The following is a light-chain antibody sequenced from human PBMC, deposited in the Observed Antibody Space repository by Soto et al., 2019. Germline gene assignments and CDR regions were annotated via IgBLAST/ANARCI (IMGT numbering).Light chain of an antibody. Sequence: AIQLTQSPSSLSASVGDRVTITCRASQGLSSAFAWYQQKPGKVPTLLIYDVSSLQSGVPPRFSGSGSGTDFTLPISSLQPEDFATYYCHQSETYPLTFGQGTRLDVK. J-gene: IGKJ5*01. CDR1: QGLSSA. V-gene: IGKV1-13*02. CDR2: DVS. CDR3: HQSETYPLT.